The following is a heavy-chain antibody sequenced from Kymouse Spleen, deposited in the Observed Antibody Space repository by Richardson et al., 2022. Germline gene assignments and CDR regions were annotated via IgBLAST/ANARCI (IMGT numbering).Heavy chain of an antibody. CDR2: IYYSGST. CDR3: ARRYSSGWYDWFDP. J-gene: IGHJ5*02. D-gene: IGHD6-19*01. CDR1: GGSISSSSYY. V-gene: IGHV4-39*01. Sequence: QLQLQESGPGLVKPSETLSLTCTVSGGSISSSSYYWGWIRQPPGKGLEWIGSIYYSGSTYYNPSLKSRVTISVDTSKNQFSLKLSSVTAADTAVYYCARRYSSGWYDWFDPWGQGTLVTVSS.